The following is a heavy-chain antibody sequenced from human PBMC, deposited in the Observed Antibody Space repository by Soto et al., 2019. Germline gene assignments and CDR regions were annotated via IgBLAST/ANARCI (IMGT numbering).Heavy chain of an antibody. J-gene: IGHJ6*02. Sequence: EVQLVESGGDLVQPGGSLRLSCVASGFTFSSYGMNWVRQGPGKGLEWLSSISKSGTTTYYADSVKGRFTVSRDNAKKAQYLQMNSLREEDMAVYYCARDGYCVSSSCFFLTDVWGQGTPVTVSS. CDR3: ARDGYCVSSSCFFLTDV. CDR1: GFTFSSYG. D-gene: IGHD2-2*03. V-gene: IGHV3-48*03. CDR2: ISKSGTTT.